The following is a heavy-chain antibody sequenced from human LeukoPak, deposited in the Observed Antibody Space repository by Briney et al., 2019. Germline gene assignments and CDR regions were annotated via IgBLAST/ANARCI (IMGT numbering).Heavy chain of an antibody. CDR1: AGSIRSGGYY. D-gene: IGHD3-3*01. J-gene: IGHJ5*02. Sequence: SQTLSLTCTVSAGSIRSGGYYWTWIRQHPGKGLEWMGYIHYTGSTYYNPSLKSRVSISVDTYKNQFSLKLSSVTAADTAVYYCARDSRAGGGITIFGVVDNWFDPWGQGTLVTVSS. CDR2: IHYTGST. CDR3: ARDSRAGGGITIFGVVDNWFDP. V-gene: IGHV4-31*03.